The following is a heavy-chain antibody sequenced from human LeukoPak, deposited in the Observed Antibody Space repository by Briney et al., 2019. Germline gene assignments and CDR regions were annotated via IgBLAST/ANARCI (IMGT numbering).Heavy chain of an antibody. V-gene: IGHV3-43*01. Sequence: GGSLRLSCAASGFNFRDYTMHWVRHVPGKGLEWVAVISWVGGSTYYVDSVKGRFTISRDNRKNCLYLQMNSLRAEDTAVYYCARAGYYDSSGYGFDYRGQGTLVTVSS. D-gene: IGHD3-22*01. J-gene: IGHJ4*02. CDR2: ISWVGGST. CDR3: ARAGYYDSSGYGFDY. CDR1: GFNFRDYT.